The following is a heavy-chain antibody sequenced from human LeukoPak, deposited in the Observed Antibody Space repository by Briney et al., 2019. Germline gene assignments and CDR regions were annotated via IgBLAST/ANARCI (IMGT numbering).Heavy chain of an antibody. D-gene: IGHD5-18*01. Sequence: PSETLSLTCTVSGDSISSSHYFWGWIRQPPGKGLEWIGSIHYSGSTYYNPSLKSRVTMSVDMSKNQFSLKLSSVTAADTGLYYCARHYRGYNHAYHIDSWGQGTLVTVSS. CDR1: GDSISSSHYF. CDR3: ARHYRGYNHAYHIDS. CDR2: IHYSGST. V-gene: IGHV4-39*01. J-gene: IGHJ4*02.